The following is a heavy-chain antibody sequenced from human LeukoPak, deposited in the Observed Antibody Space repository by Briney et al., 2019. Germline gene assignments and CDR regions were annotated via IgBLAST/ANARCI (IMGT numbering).Heavy chain of an antibody. CDR2: IIPILGIA. V-gene: IGHV1-69*04. D-gene: IGHD3-22*01. Sequence: ASVKVSCKASGGTFSSYAISWVRQAPGQGLEWMGRIIPILGIANYAQKFQGRVTITADKSTSTSYMELSSLRSEDTAVYYCASGGDYYDSSGYFDYWGQGTLVTVSS. J-gene: IGHJ4*02. CDR3: ASGGDYYDSSGYFDY. CDR1: GGTFSSYA.